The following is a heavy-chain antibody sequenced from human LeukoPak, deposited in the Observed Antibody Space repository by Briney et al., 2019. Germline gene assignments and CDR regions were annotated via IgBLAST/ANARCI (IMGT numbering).Heavy chain of an antibody. CDR1: GGSISSGDYY. CDR2: IYYSGST. V-gene: IGHV4-30-4*01. J-gene: IGHJ5*02. CDR3: ARDLGEQTNWFDP. Sequence: SETLSLTRTVSGGSISSGDYYWSWIRQPPGKGLEWIGYIYYSGSTYYNPSLKSRVTISVDTSKNQFSLKLSSVTAADTAVYYCARDLGEQTNWFDPWGQGTLVTVSS. D-gene: IGHD3-10*01.